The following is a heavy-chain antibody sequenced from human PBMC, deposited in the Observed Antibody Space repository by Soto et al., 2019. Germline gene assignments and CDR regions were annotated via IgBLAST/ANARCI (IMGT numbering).Heavy chain of an antibody. CDR1: GGSINSYY. Sequence: PSETLSLTCTVSGGSINSYYWGWIRQPPGKGLEWIGYIYYSGSINYSPSLKSRVSISVDTSKNQVSLKVHSVTAADTAVYYCARLVDRNWYPFFFDYWAQGTQVTVSS. V-gene: IGHV4-59*01. J-gene: IGHJ4*02. D-gene: IGHD1-1*01. CDR3: ARLVDRNWYPFFFDY. CDR2: IYYSGSI.